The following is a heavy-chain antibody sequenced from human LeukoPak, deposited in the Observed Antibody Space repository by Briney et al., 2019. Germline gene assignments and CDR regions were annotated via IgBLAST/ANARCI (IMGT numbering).Heavy chain of an antibody. J-gene: IGHJ6*03. D-gene: IGHD2-2*01. CDR3: ARDEEDTSWFRSSSYYYMDV. CDR2: IYHAGST. CDR1: GGSISNYY. Sequence: SETLSLTCTVFGGSISNYYWSWIRQPPGKGLEWIGYIYHAGSTSYNPSLTSRVIISIDTSKNQLSLNLSSVTAADSAVYFCARDEEDTSWFRSSSYYYMDVWGKGTTVTVSS. V-gene: IGHV4-59*01.